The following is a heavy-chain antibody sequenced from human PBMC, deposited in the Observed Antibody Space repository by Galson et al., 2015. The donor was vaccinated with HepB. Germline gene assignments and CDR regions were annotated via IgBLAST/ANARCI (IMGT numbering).Heavy chain of an antibody. Sequence: SVKVSCKVSGYTLTELSMHWVRQAPGKGLEWMGGFDPEDGETIYAQKFQGRVTMTEDTSTDTAYMELSSLRSEDTAVYYCATGGGLWFGEFTHRYNWFDPWGQGTLVTVSS. J-gene: IGHJ5*02. D-gene: IGHD3-10*01. CDR1: GYTLTELS. V-gene: IGHV1-24*01. CDR2: FDPEDGET. CDR3: ATGGGLWFGEFTHRYNWFDP.